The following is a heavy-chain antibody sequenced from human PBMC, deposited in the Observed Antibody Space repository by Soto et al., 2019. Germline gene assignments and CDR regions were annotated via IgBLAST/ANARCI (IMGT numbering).Heavy chain of an antibody. J-gene: IGHJ4*02. Sequence: PGGSLRLSCAASGFTLSTYDMHWVRQAPGKGLEWVSGISWNSGSIGYADSVKGRFTISRDNAKNSLYLQMNSLRAEDTALYYCAKDIGAQLEYADYWGQGTLVTVSS. CDR1: GFTLSTYD. D-gene: IGHD1-1*01. CDR2: ISWNSGSI. CDR3: AKDIGAQLEYADY. V-gene: IGHV3-9*01.